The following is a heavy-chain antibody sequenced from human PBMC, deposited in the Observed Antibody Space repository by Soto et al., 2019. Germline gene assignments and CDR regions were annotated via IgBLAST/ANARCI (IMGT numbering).Heavy chain of an antibody. CDR1: GGSMKNYY. CDR2: IYHSGST. J-gene: IGHJ3*02. V-gene: IGHV4-59*08. D-gene: IGHD2-15*01. Sequence: SETLSLTCTVSGGSMKNYYWSWIRQPPGKGLEWIGYIYHSGSTNYNPSLKSQVTISVDTSKNQFSLKLSSVTAADTAVYYCARRHGTGYCSGESCYRHAFDIWGQGTMVTVSS. CDR3: ARRHGTGYCSGESCYRHAFDI.